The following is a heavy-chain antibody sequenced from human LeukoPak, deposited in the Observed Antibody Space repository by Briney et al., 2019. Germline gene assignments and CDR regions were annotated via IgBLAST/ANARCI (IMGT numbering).Heavy chain of an antibody. D-gene: IGHD6-19*01. J-gene: IGHJ4*02. CDR3: ARQSRGIAVAGLDY. Sequence: SETLSLTCIVAGGSISSYYWTWIRQPPGKGLEWIGYIYYNGSTNYNPSLKSRVTISVDTSKNQFSLKLNSVTAADTAVYYCARQSRGIAVAGLDYWGQGILVTVSS. CDR2: IYYNGST. V-gene: IGHV4-59*08. CDR1: GGSISSYY.